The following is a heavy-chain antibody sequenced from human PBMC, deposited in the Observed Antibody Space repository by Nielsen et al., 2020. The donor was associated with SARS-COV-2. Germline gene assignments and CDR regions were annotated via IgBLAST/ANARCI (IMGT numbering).Heavy chain of an antibody. J-gene: IGHJ4*02. V-gene: IGHV3-9*01. CDR3: AKDRAVFMIYFTRGGPDY. CDR1: GFTFDDYA. D-gene: IGHD3/OR15-3a*01. Sequence: SLKISCAASGFTFDDYALHWVRQAPGKGLEWVSGISWNSGSIDYADSVKGRFTISRDNAKNSLYLQMNSLRPEDTATYYCAKDRAVFMIYFTRGGPDYWGQGTLVTVSS. CDR2: ISWNSGSI.